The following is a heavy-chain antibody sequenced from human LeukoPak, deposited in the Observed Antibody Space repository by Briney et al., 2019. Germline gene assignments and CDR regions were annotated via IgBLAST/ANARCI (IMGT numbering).Heavy chain of an antibody. CDR2: ISAYNGNT. CDR1: GYIFTSYS. CDR3: ARSPPPTFEFLEWGPYYYYMDV. V-gene: IGHV1-18*01. D-gene: IGHD3-3*01. J-gene: IGHJ6*03. Sequence: EASVKVSCKASGYIFTSYSISWVRQAPGQGLEWMGWISAYNGNTNYAQKLQGRVTMTTDTSTSTAYMELRSLRSDDTAVYYCARSPPPTFEFLEWGPYYYYMDVWGKGTTVTVSS.